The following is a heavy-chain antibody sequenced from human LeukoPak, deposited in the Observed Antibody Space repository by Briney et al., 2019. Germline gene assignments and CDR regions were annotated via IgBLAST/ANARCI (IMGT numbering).Heavy chain of an antibody. D-gene: IGHD6-13*01. CDR1: GGSFSGYY. CDR3: ARLYSSSWYFDN. J-gene: IGHJ4*02. Sequence: TSETLSLTCAVYGGSFSGYYWSWIRQPPGKGLEWIGEINHSGSTNYNPSLKSRVTISVDTSKNQFSLKLSSVTAADTAVYYCARLYSSSWYFDNWGQGILVTVSS. V-gene: IGHV4-34*01. CDR2: INHSGST.